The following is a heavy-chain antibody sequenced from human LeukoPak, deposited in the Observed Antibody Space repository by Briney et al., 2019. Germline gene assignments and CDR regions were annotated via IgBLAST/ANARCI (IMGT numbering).Heavy chain of an antibody. V-gene: IGHV4-59*01. CDR3: ARVSVAAHFYFDY. CDR1: GGSISSYY. CDR2: IYYSGST. Sequence: SETLSLTCTVSGGSISSYYWSWIRQPPGKGLEWIGYIYYSGSTNYNPSLKSRVTISVDTSKHQFSLKLSSVTAADTAVYYCARVSVAAHFYFDYWGQGTLVTVSS. D-gene: IGHD6-6*01. J-gene: IGHJ4*02.